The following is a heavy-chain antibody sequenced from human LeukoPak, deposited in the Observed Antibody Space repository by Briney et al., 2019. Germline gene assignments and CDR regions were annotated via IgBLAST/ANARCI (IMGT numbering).Heavy chain of an antibody. CDR2: IYSGGST. Sequence: GGSLRLSCAASGFTFSSYAMSWVRQAPGKGLEWVSVIYSGGSTYYADSVKGRFTISRHNSKNTLYLQMNSLRAEDTAVYYCARDPTSGSQYPIWGQGTMVTVSS. CDR1: GFTFSSYA. V-gene: IGHV3-53*04. CDR3: ARDPTSGSQYPI. D-gene: IGHD1-26*01. J-gene: IGHJ3*02.